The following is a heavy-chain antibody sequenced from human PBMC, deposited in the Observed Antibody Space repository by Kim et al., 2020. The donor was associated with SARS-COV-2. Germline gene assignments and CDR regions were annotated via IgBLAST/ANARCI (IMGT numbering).Heavy chain of an antibody. D-gene: IGHD4-4*01. CDR3: ARGGLQGPFDI. V-gene: IGHV3-11*03. Sequence: GGSLRLSCAASGFTFSDYYMSWIRQAPGKGLEWVSYISSSSSYTNYADSVKGRFTISRDNAKNSLYLQMNSLRAEDTAVYYCARGGLQGPFDIWGQGTMVTVSS. CDR1: GFTFSDYY. CDR2: ISSSSSYT. J-gene: IGHJ3*02.